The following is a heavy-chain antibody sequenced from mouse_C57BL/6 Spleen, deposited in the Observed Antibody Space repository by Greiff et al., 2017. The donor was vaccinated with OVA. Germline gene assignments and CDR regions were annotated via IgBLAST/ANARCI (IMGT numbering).Heavy chain of an antibody. V-gene: IGHV1-26*01. Sequence: EVQLQQSGPELVKPGASVKISCKASGYTFTDYYMNWVKQSHGKSLEWIGDINPNNGGTSYNQKFKGKATLTVDKSSSTAYMELRSLTSEDSAVYYCARSGDYGWYFDVWGTGTTVTVSS. CDR3: ARSGDYGWYFDV. D-gene: IGHD2-13*01. J-gene: IGHJ1*03. CDR1: GYTFTDYY. CDR2: INPNNGGT.